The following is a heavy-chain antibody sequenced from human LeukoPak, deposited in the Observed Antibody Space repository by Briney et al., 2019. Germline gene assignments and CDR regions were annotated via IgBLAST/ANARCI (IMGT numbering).Heavy chain of an antibody. CDR2: IYSGGST. V-gene: IGHV3-66*02. D-gene: IGHD3-3*01. CDR1: GFTVSSNY. J-gene: IGHJ4*02. CDR3: ARDPPYYDFWSGYHQDY. Sequence: GGSLRLSCAASGFTVSSNYMSWVRQAPGKELEWVSVIYSGGSTYYADSVKGRFTISRDNSKNTLYLQMNSLRAEDTAVYYCARDPPYYDFWSGYHQDYWGQGTLVTVSS.